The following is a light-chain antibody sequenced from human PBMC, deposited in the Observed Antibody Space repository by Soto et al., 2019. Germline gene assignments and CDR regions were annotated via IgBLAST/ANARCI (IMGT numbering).Light chain of an antibody. CDR3: QQYET. J-gene: IGKJ4*01. Sequence: EIVLTQSPGTLSLSPGERATLSCRASQSVSSSYLAWYQQKPGQAPRLLIYGASSRATGIPDRFSGSGSGIDFTLTISRLEPEDFAVYYCQQYETFGGGTKVEIK. V-gene: IGKV3-20*01. CDR1: QSVSSSY. CDR2: GAS.